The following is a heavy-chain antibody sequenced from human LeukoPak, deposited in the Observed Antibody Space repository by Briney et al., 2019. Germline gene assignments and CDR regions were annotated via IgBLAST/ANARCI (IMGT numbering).Heavy chain of an antibody. Sequence: GESLKISCKGSGYSFTSYWIGWVRQMPGKGLEWMGIIYPGDSDTRYSPSFQGQVTISADKSISTAYLQWSSLKASDTAMYYCATRFPTSGWWSEPYYFDYWGQGTLVTVSS. D-gene: IGHD6-19*01. CDR1: GYSFTSYW. CDR2: IYPGDSDT. V-gene: IGHV5-51*01. CDR3: ATRFPTSGWWSEPYYFDY. J-gene: IGHJ4*02.